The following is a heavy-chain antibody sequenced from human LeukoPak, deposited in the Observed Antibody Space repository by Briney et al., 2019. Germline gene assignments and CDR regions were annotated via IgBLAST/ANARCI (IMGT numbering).Heavy chain of an antibody. J-gene: IGHJ4*02. V-gene: IGHV1-2*02. CDR3: ARDRGIVVVPAAADR. CDR1: GYTFTGYY. CDR2: INPNSGGT. Sequence: ASVTVSCKASGYTFTGYYMHWVRQAPGQGLEWMGWINPNSGGTNYAQKFQGRVTMTRDTSISTAYMELSRLRSDDTAVYYCARDRGIVVVPAAADRWGQGTLVTVSS. D-gene: IGHD2-2*01.